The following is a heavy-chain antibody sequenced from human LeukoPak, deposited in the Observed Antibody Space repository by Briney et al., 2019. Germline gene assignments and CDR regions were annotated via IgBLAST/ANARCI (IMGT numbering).Heavy chain of an antibody. J-gene: IGHJ3*02. CDR1: GGSISSYS. CDR2: IFASGST. CDR3: AREGSAFDI. Sequence: PSETLSLTCTVSGGSISSYSWSWLRQPAGKGLEWIGRIFASGSTKYNPSLKSRVTMSVETSKNQFSLKLSSVTAADTAVYYCAREGSAFDIWGQGTMVTVSS. V-gene: IGHV4-4*07.